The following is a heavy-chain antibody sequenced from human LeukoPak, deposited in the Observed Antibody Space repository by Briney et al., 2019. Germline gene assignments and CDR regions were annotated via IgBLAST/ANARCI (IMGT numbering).Heavy chain of an antibody. Sequence: GGSLRLSCAASGFTVSSNYMSWVRQAPGKGLEWVSVIYSGGSTYYADSVKGRFTISRDNSKNTLYLQMNSLRAEDTAVYYCARAMVEYYYGSGSLMAYYYYYMDVWGKGTTVTISS. V-gene: IGHV3-53*01. CDR2: IYSGGST. CDR3: ARAMVEYYYGSGSLMAYYYYYMDV. J-gene: IGHJ6*03. D-gene: IGHD3-10*01. CDR1: GFTVSSNY.